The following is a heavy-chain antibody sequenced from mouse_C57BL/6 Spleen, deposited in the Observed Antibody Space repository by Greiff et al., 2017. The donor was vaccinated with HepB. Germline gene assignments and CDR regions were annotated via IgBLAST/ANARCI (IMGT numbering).Heavy chain of an antibody. CDR3: TRSGVHYGDFDY. CDR2: IDPETGGT. CDR1: GYTFTDYE. J-gene: IGHJ2*01. D-gene: IGHD1-2*01. Sequence: VQLQQSGAELVRPGASVTLSCKASGYTFTDYEMHWVKQTPVHGLEWIGAIDPETGGTAYNQKFKGKAILTADKSSSTAYMELRSLTSEDSAVYYCTRSGVHYGDFDYWGQGTTLTVSS. V-gene: IGHV1-15*01.